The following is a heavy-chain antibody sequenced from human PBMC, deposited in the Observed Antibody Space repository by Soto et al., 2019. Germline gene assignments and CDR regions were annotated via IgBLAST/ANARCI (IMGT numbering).Heavy chain of an antibody. J-gene: IGHJ3*01. CDR2: INSGGSTT. CDR1: GFTFSTQW. Sequence: EVQLVESGGGLVQPGGSLRLSCAASGFTFSTQWMHWVRQAPGKGLVWVSRINSGGSTTNYADSVKGRFTISRDNAKNTLYLQMNSLRAEDTAVDFCARSHYFDSGTYACDVWGQGTLVTVSS. CDR3: ARSHYFDSGTYACDV. V-gene: IGHV3-74*01. D-gene: IGHD3-10*01.